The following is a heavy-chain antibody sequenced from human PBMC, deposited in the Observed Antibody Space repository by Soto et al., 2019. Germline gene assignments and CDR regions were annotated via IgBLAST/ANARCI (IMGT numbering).Heavy chain of an antibody. Sequence: GGSLRLSCAASGFTFSSYSMNWVRQAPGKGLEWVSSISSSSSYIYYADSVKGRFTISRDNAKNSLYLQMNSLRAEDTAVYYCARDKSRGQPVPHDAFDIWGQGTMVTVSS. J-gene: IGHJ3*02. CDR3: ARDKSRGQPVPHDAFDI. CDR1: GFTFSSYS. V-gene: IGHV3-21*01. D-gene: IGHD6-6*01. CDR2: ISSSSSYI.